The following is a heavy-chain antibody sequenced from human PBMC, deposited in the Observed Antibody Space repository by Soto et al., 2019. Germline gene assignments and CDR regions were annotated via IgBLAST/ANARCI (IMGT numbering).Heavy chain of an antibody. V-gene: IGHV4-59*01. J-gene: IGHJ5*02. CDR1: GGSIDSYY. CDR2: VYYTGTT. Sequence: QVQLQESGPGLVKPSETLSLTCTVSGGSIDSYYWTWIRQPPGKGLEWIGYVYYTGTTTYSPSLKSRVTISXDXXXXXXXLXXXXVTXXXXXXXXXARLGGYYQSLDTWGQGTLVTVSS. D-gene: IGHD3-22*01. CDR3: ARLGGYYQSLDT.